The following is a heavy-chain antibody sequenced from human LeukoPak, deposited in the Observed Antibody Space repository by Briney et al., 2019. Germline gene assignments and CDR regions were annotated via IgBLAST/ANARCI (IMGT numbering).Heavy chain of an antibody. Sequence: SGTLSLTCAVSGGSISSSNWWTWVLQPPGKGLEWIGEIYHSGSTYYNPSLKSRVTISVDTSKNQFSLKLSSVTAADTAVYYCASGTTGDYFDYWGQGTLVTVSS. V-gene: IGHV4-4*02. CDR1: GGSISSSNW. D-gene: IGHD1-7*01. CDR2: IYHSGST. CDR3: ASGTTGDYFDY. J-gene: IGHJ4*02.